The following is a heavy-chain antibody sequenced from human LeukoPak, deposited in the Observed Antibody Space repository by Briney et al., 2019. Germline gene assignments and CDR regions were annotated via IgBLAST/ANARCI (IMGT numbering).Heavy chain of an antibody. J-gene: IGHJ4*02. CDR3: AKDTAIQLWLGGYFDY. CDR2: ISGSGGST. Sequence: PGGSLRLSCAASGFTFSSYAMSWVRQAPGKGLEWVSAISGSGGSTYYADSVKGRFTTSRDNSKNTLYLQMNSLRAEDTAVYYCAKDTAIQLWLGGYFDYWGQGTLVTVSS. V-gene: IGHV3-23*01. CDR1: GFTFSSYA. D-gene: IGHD5-18*01.